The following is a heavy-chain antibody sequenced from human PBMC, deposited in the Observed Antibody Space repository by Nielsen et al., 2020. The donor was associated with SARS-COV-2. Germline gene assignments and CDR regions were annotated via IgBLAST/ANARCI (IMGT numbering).Heavy chain of an antibody. CDR3: ARGKRSYSGTFRSYYYYYYMDV. CDR2: IDHSGGT. CDR1: GFPVTANNW. Sequence: SETLSLTCAVSGFPVTANNWWSWVRQPPRKGLEWIGEIDHSGGTSYNPSLKSRVTMSVDTSKNQFSLTLNSVTAADTAVYFCARGKRSYSGTFRSYYYYYYMDVWGKGTTVTVSS. J-gene: IGHJ6*03. D-gene: IGHD1-14*01. V-gene: IGHV4-4*02.